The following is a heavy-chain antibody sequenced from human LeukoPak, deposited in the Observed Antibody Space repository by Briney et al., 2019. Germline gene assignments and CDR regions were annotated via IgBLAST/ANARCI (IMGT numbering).Heavy chain of an antibody. CDR3: ARVQSADYDRAFDI. J-gene: IGHJ3*02. CDR1: GGSISTFY. V-gene: IGHV4-59*01. D-gene: IGHD3-10*02. Sequence: SETLSLTCTVSGGSISTFYWNWIRQPPGKGLEWIGHIYYTGNTNYNPSLKSRVTISLDTSKNQFSLKLSSVTAADTAVYYCARVQSADYDRAFDIWGQGTLVTVSS. CDR2: IYYTGNT.